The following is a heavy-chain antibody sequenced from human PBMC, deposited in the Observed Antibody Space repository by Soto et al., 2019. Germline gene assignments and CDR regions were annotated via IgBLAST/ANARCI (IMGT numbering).Heavy chain of an antibody. D-gene: IGHD3-10*01. V-gene: IGHV1-69*01. CDR3: VAELDFGKLSVV. J-gene: IGHJ6*02. CDR1: GDTFKNSV. CDR2: TIPLFGTT. Sequence: QVQLVQSGVEVKKPGSSVRVSCKASGDTFKNSVISRVRQAPGQGLEWMGGTIPLFGTTDYAQKFQGRLTITTDESTTTAYMEVSRLTSEDTAVYYCVAELDFGKLSVVWGQGTTVIVSS.